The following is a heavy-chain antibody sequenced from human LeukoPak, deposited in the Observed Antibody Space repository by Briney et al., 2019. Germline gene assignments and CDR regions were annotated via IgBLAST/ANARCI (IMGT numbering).Heavy chain of an antibody. CDR2: ISGSGGST. D-gene: IGHD3-10*01. V-gene: IGHV3-23*01. J-gene: IGHJ3*02. CDR1: GFTVSNNF. Sequence: GGSLRLSCAASGFTVSNNFMSWVRQAPGKGLEWVSAISGSGGSTYYADSVKGRFTISRDNSKNTLYLQMNSLRAEDTAVYYCARGYPTLLMVRGIREAFDIWGQGTMVTVSS. CDR3: ARGYPTLLMVRGIREAFDI.